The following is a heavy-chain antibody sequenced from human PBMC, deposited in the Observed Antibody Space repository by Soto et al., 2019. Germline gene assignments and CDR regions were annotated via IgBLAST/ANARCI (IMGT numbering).Heavy chain of an antibody. CDR1: GFTFSGSA. V-gene: IGHV3-73*01. J-gene: IGHJ6*02. D-gene: IGHD2-15*01. CDR2: IRSKANSYAT. CDR3: TRSYCSGGSCYLYGMDV. Sequence: GGSLRLSCAASGFTFSGSAMHWVRQASGKGLEWVGRIRSKANSYATAYAASVKGRFTISRDDSKNTAYLQMNSLKTEDTAVYFCTRSYCSGGSCYLYGMDVWGQGTTVTVSS.